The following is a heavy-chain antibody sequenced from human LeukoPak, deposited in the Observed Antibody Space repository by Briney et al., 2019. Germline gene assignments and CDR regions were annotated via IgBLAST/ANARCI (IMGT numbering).Heavy chain of an antibody. CDR2: VYYSGST. Sequence: SETLSLTCTVSGGSISDYYWNWIRQPPGKGLEWIGYVYYSGSTTYNPSLKSRVTMSVDTAKNQFSLKLRSVTAADTAVYYCARGDFCSKSNCYLRPMDVWGKGTTVTVSS. CDR1: GGSISDYY. V-gene: IGHV4-59*01. CDR3: ARGDFCSKSNCYLRPMDV. D-gene: IGHD3-3*01. J-gene: IGHJ6*03.